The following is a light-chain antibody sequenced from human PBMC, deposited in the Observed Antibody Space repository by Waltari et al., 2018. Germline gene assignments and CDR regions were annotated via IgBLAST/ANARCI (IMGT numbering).Light chain of an antibody. Sequence: QSALTQPASVSGAPGHSITISCTGTSSDVGGYNSVSWYQQHPGKAPKLMIYDVSNRPSGVSNRFSGSKSGNTASLTISGLQAEDEADYYCSSYTSSSTPVFGGGTKLTVL. CDR2: DVS. CDR1: SSDVGGYNS. V-gene: IGLV2-14*03. J-gene: IGLJ3*02. CDR3: SSYTSSSTPV.